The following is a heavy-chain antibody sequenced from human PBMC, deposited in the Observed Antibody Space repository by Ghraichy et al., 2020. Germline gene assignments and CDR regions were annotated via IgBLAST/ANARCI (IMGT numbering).Heavy chain of an antibody. J-gene: IGHJ4*02. V-gene: IGHV4-59*08. Sequence: SETLSLTCTVSDDSFNSFYWSWIRQPPGRGLEWVGQIYYGGSTNYNPSLKSRVSMSVDSSKSQFSLRLTSVTAADTAMYYCARHGYGDYSSPHDYFDSWGQGVLGTRSS. CDR1: DDSFNSFY. D-gene: IGHD4-17*01. CDR3: ARHGYGDYSSPHDYFDS. CDR2: IYYGGST.